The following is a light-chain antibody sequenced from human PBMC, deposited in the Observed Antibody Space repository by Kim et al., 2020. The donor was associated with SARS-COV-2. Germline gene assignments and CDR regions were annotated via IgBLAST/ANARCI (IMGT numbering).Light chain of an antibody. Sequence: EIVLTQSPGTLSLSPGERATLSCRASQSVTISYLAWYQQKPGQTPRLLIYGPSSRATGVPDRFSGSESGTDFTLTISRLEPEDFAVYYCQKYGSSPVTFGQGTKLEIK. J-gene: IGKJ2*01. CDR3: QKYGSSPVT. CDR1: QSVTISY. CDR2: GPS. V-gene: IGKV3-20*01.